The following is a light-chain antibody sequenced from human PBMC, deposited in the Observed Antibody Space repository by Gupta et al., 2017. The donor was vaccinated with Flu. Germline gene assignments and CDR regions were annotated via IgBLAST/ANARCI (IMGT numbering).Light chain of an antibody. CDR1: SSDVGGYNY. V-gene: IGLV2-14*01. Sequence: QSALTQPAASSGSPGQSITISCTGTSSDVGGYNYVSWYQQHPGKAPKLMMYEVSNRPSGVSNRFSGSKSGNTASLTISGLQAEDEADDYCSSYTSSSLEVFGTGTKLTVL. J-gene: IGLJ1*01. CDR2: EVS. CDR3: SSYTSSSLEV.